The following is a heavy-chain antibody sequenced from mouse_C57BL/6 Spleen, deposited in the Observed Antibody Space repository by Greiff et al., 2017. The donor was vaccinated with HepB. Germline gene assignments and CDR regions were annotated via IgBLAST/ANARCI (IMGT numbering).Heavy chain of an antibody. CDR3: ARYYGSSPWYFDV. D-gene: IGHD1-1*01. CDR1: GYSITSGYY. V-gene: IGHV3-6*01. J-gene: IGHJ1*03. Sequence: EVQLVESGPGLVKPSQSLSLTCSVTGYSITSGYYWNWIRQFPGNKLEWMGYISYDGSNNYNPSLKNRISITRDTSKNQFFLKLNSVTTEDTATYYCARYYGSSPWYFDVWGTGTTVTVSS. CDR2: ISYDGSN.